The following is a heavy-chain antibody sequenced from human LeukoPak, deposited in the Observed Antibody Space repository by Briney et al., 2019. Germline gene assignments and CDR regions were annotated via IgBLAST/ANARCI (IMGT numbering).Heavy chain of an antibody. J-gene: IGHJ6*02. D-gene: IGHD5-18*01. CDR2: IYSGGST. CDR3: ARALYHTAMIYYYYGIDV. CDR1: GFTFSSYS. Sequence: PGGSLRLSCAASGFTFSSYSMNWVRQAPGKGLEWVSVIYSGGSTYYADSVKGRFTISRDNSKNTLYLQMNSLRAEDTAVYYCARALYHTAMIYYYYGIDVWGQGTTVTVSS. V-gene: IGHV3-53*01.